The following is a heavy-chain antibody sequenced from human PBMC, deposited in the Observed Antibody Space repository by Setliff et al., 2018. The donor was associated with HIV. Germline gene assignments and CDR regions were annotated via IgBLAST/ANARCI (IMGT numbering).Heavy chain of an antibody. D-gene: IGHD5-12*01. CDR3: ARSPERGYDSDWFDP. V-gene: IGHV4-59*11. J-gene: IGHJ5*02. CDR1: GGSISGHY. Sequence: PSETLSLTCTVSGGSISGHYWSWIRQPPGKGLEWIGYIFYSGSTNYNPSLKSRVTISVDTSKNQFSLKLSSVTASDTAVYYCARSPERGYDSDWFDPWGQGTLVTVSS. CDR2: IFYSGST.